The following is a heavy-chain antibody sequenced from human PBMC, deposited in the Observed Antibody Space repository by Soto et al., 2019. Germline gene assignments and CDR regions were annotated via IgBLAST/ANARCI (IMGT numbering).Heavy chain of an antibody. Sequence: QVQLVEAGGGVVQPGRSLRLSCAASGFTFSSYGMHWVRQAPGEGLAWVAFISYDRSDEYYSDSVKGRFTISRDNSKYTLYLQMNSLRAEDTAVYYCAKDLSGYYYYGMDVWGQGTTVTVAS. V-gene: IGHV3-30*18. J-gene: IGHJ6*02. CDR2: ISYDRSDE. CDR3: AKDLSGYYYYGMDV. CDR1: GFTFSSYG.